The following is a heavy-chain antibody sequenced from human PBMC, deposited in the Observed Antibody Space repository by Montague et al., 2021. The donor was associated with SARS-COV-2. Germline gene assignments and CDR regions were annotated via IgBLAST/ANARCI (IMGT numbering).Heavy chain of an antibody. Sequence: TLSLTCTVSGGSISSGGYYWSWIRQHPGKGLEWIRYIYYSGSTYYNPSLKSRVTISVGTSKNQFSLKLSSVTAADTAVYYCARVQGITMIVVVIGAFDIWGQGTMVTVSS. J-gene: IGHJ3*02. D-gene: IGHD3-22*01. V-gene: IGHV4-31*03. CDR2: IYYSGST. CDR3: ARVQGITMIVVVIGAFDI. CDR1: GGSISSGGYY.